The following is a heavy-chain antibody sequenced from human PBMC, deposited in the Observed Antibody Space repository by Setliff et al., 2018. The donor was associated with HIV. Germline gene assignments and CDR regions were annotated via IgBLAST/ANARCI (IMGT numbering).Heavy chain of an antibody. CDR2: IYSDDTT. Sequence: GGSLRLSCAASGFTVSSNYMTWVRQAPGKGLEWVAIIYSDDTTYYANSVKGRFTISRDNSKNTLFLHINSLRPEDTALYFCARAGTDYYYFLVNWGQGTLVTVSS. D-gene: IGHD3-9*01. CDR3: ARAGTDYYYFLVN. V-gene: IGHV3-66*02. CDR1: GFTVSSNY. J-gene: IGHJ4*02.